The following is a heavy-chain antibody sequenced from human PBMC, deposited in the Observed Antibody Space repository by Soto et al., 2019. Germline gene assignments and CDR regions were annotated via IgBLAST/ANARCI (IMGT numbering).Heavy chain of an antibody. CDR1: GFTFSSYA. Sequence: EVQLLESGGGLVQPGGSLRLSCAASGFTFSSYAMSWVRQAPGKGLEWVSAISGSGGSTYYAASVKGRFTSSRDNSKKTLYLQMNSLRAADTAVYYCAKVWFGELLAPPFDYWGQGTLVTVSS. D-gene: IGHD3-10*01. J-gene: IGHJ4*02. V-gene: IGHV3-23*01. CDR3: AKVWFGELLAPPFDY. CDR2: ISGSGGST.